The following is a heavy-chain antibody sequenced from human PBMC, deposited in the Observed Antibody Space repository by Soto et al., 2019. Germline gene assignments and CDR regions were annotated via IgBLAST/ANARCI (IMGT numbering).Heavy chain of an antibody. CDR2: IIPIFGTV. J-gene: IGHJ4*02. CDR3: AREVKPGGYTPPGPSGFGY. D-gene: IGHD5-12*01. V-gene: IGHV1-69*12. CDR1: GGTFSRDA. Sequence: QVQLVQSGAEVKKPGSSVKVSCKASGGTFSRDAISWVRQAPGQGLEWMGGIIPIFGTVNYAPKFQGRVTISADETTNTAYMELSSLRSEDTAVYYCAREVKPGGYTPPGPSGFGYWGQGTLVTVSS.